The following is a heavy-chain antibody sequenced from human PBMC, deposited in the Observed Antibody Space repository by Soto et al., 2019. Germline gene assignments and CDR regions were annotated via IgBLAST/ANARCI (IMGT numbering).Heavy chain of an antibody. V-gene: IGHV3-30*18. CDR2: ISYDGSNK. Sequence: PGGSLRLSCAASGFTFSSYGMHWVRQAPGKGLEWVAVISYDGSNKYYADSVKGRFTISRDNSKNTLYLQMNSLRAEDTALYYCAKDRWATMVRGTGGGMDVWGQGTTVTVSS. J-gene: IGHJ6*02. D-gene: IGHD3-10*01. CDR1: GFTFSSYG. CDR3: AKDRWATMVRGTGGGMDV.